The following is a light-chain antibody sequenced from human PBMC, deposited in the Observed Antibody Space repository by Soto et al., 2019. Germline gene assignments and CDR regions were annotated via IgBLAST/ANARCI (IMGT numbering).Light chain of an antibody. V-gene: IGLV2-14*01. J-gene: IGLJ1*01. CDR2: DVS. CDR3: SSYTSTSTLYV. Sequence: QSALTQPASVSGSPGQSITISCTGTSSDVGGYNYVSWYQQDPGKAPKLMIYDVSNRPSGVSDRFSGSKSGNTASLTSSGRQAEDEADYYCSSYTSTSTLYVFGTGTKLTVL. CDR1: SSDVGGYNY.